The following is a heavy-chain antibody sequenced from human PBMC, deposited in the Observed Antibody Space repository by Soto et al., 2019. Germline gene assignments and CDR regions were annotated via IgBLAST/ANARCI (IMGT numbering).Heavy chain of an antibody. CDR2: IIPIFGTA. J-gene: IGHJ4*02. V-gene: IGHV1-69*12. D-gene: IGHD2-21*02. CDR1: GGTFSSYA. CDR3: ARGWGCGGDCYLDY. Sequence: QVQLVQSGAEVKKPGSSVKVSCKASGGTFSSYAISWVRQAPGQGLEWMGGIIPIFGTANYAQKFQGRVTITAAESRSTAYMELSRLRSEATAVYYWARGWGCGGDCYLDYWGQGTLVTVSS.